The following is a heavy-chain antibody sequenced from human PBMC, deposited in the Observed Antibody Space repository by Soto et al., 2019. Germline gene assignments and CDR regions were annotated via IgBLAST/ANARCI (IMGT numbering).Heavy chain of an antibody. CDR1: GGSVSSGSYY. J-gene: IGHJ6*02. D-gene: IGHD6-19*01. CDR3: ERGIDGWSQGRSCSGMDV. Sequence: QVQLQESGPGLVKPSETLSLTCTVSGGSVSSGSYYWSWIRQPPGTGLEWIGYIYYSGSTNYNPSLTSPVPISVDTSKTQFAPTLRSVSAADTPVCYWERGIDGWSQGRSCSGMDVWGQGTTVTVSS. CDR2: IYYSGST. V-gene: IGHV4-61*01.